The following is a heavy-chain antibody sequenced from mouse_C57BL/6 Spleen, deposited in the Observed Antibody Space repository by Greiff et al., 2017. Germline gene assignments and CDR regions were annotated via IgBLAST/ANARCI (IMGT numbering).Heavy chain of an antibody. V-gene: IGHV1-64*01. CDR3: ARRGSSYGVDD. Sequence: VQLQQPGAELVKPGASVKLSCKASGYTFTSYWMHWVKQRPGQGLEWIGMIHPNSGSTNYNEKFKSKATLTVDKSSSTAYMQLSSLTSEDSAVYYGARRGSSYGVDDWGQGTTLTVSS. J-gene: IGHJ2*01. CDR2: IHPNSGST. D-gene: IGHD1-1*01. CDR1: GYTFTSYW.